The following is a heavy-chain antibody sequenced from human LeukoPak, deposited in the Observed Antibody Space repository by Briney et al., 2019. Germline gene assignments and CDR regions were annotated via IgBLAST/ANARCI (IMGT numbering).Heavy chain of an antibody. CDR3: ARVRTGYCSSTSCPRNFDY. V-gene: IGHV1-18*04. J-gene: IGHJ4*02. Sequence: ASVKVSCKASGYTFTSYGISWVRQAPGQGLEWMGWISAYNDNTNYAQKLQGRVTMTTDTSTSTAYMELRSLRSDDTAVYYCARVRTGYCSSTSCPRNFDYWGQGTLVTVSS. D-gene: IGHD2-2*01. CDR2: ISAYNDNT. CDR1: GYTFTSYG.